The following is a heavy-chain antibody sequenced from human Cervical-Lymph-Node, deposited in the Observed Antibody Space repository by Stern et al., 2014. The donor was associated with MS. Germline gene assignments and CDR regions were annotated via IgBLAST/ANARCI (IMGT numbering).Heavy chain of an antibody. Sequence: QLQLQESGPGLVKPSETLSLTCTVSGGSISTYYWSWIRQSPEKGLEGIVYIFYKGRTNYNPSLKSRVTISVDTSINQFSLNVSSVTAADTAVYYCARGRGISRVSDSWGQGTLVTVSS. D-gene: IGHD2/OR15-2a*01. V-gene: IGHV4-59*01. J-gene: IGHJ4*02. CDR1: GGSISTYY. CDR3: ARGRGISRVSDS. CDR2: IFYKGRT.